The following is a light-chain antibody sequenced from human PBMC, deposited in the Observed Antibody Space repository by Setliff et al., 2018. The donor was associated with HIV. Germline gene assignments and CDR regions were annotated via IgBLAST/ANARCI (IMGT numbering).Light chain of an antibody. CDR3: CSYAGSATLV. CDR2: EVN. CDR1: SSNIGAGYD. V-gene: IGLV2-23*02. Sequence: QSALTQPPSVSGAPGQRVTISCTGSSSNIGAGYDVHWYQQHPGKVPKVMIYEVNKRPSGVSNRFSGSKSGNTASLTISGLQAEDEADYYCCSYAGSATLVFGGGTK. J-gene: IGLJ2*01.